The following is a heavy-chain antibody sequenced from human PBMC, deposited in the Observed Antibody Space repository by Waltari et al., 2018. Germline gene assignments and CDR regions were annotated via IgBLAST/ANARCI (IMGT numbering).Heavy chain of an antibody. CDR1: GGSISSYY. J-gene: IGHJ6*02. V-gene: IGHV4-59*01. Sequence: QVQLQESGPGLVKPSETLSLTCTVSGGSISSYYWSWIRQPPGKGLEWIGYIYYSGSTNSNPSLKSRVTISVDTSKNQFSLKLSSVTAADTAVYYCAICSSTSCPRGYYYGMDVWGQGTTVTVSS. D-gene: IGHD2-2*01. CDR3: AICSSTSCPRGYYYGMDV. CDR2: IYYSGST.